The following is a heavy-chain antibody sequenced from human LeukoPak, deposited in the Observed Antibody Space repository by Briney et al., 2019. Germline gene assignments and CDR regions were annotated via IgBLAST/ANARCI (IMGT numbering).Heavy chain of an antibody. J-gene: IGHJ4*02. CDR1: GFSLSTIGVN. CDR3: GHSSWGDDEYYFYY. V-gene: IGHV2-5*02. D-gene: IGHD2-21*02. Sequence: SGPTVVQLRQPLTLTCTFLGFSLSTIGVNVGWIRQPTGKALEWLLLLYWDDDNRHSPSLKSRLRIRKDTSKNHVVLRMIIMDPVDPATYYCGHSSWGDDEYYFYYWGQRTLV. CDR2: LYWDDDN.